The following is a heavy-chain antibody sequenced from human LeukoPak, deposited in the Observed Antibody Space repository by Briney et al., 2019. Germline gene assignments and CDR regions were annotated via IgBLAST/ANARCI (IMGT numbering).Heavy chain of an antibody. D-gene: IGHD1-26*01. CDR2: TYTGGNT. Sequence: PGGSLRLSCAASGFDVNTNYMSWVRQSPGKGLECISVTYTGGNTNYAESVKGRFTISRDNAKNTLYLQMNSLRADDTAVYYCARESWMWELDGFDLWGQGTVVTVSS. V-gene: IGHV3-53*01. CDR3: ARESWMWELDGFDL. CDR1: GFDVNTNY. J-gene: IGHJ3*01.